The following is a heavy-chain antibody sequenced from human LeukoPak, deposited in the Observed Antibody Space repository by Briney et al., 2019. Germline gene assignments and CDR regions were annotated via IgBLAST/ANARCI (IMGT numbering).Heavy chain of an antibody. CDR1: GFTFDDYA. V-gene: IGHV3-9*03. CDR2: ISWNSGSI. Sequence: PGGSPRLSCAASGFTFDDYAMHWVRQAPGKGLEWVSGISWNSGSIGYADSVKGRFTISRDNAKNSLYLQMNSLRAEDMALYYCAKESSYDSSGYDAFDIWGQGTMVTVSS. CDR3: AKESSYDSSGYDAFDI. D-gene: IGHD3-22*01. J-gene: IGHJ3*02.